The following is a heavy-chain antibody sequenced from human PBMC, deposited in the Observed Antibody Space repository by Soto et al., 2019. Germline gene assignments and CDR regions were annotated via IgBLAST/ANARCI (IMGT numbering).Heavy chain of an antibody. D-gene: IGHD1-26*01. CDR3: AASSLSEPANDY. V-gene: IGHV3-48*02. CDR1: GFTFSSYS. J-gene: IGHJ4*02. Sequence: EVQLVESGGGLVQPGGSLRLSCAASGFTFSSYSMNWVRQAPGKGLEWVSYISSSSSTIYYADSVKGRFTIPRDNAENSLYLQMNSLRDEDTAVYYCAASSLSEPANDYWGQGTLVTVSS. CDR2: ISSSSSTI.